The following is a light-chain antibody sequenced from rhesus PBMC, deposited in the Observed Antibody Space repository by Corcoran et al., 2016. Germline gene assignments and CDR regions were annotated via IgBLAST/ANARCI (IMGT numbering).Light chain of an antibody. V-gene: IGKV1-22*01. Sequence: DIQMTQSPSSLSASVGDKVTISCQASQGFTNWLAWYQQKPGKPPKLLIYEASTLQSGVPSRFSGGGSVTSFTLTISSLQPEEFATYYCLQYDSSPYSFGQGTKVEIK. J-gene: IGKJ2*01. CDR1: QGFTNW. CDR2: EAS. CDR3: LQYDSSPYS.